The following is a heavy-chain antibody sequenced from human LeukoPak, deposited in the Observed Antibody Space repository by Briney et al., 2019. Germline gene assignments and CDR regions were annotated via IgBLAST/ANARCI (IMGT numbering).Heavy chain of an antibody. CDR3: ATSLGHYYDSSGYSGPYYYYGRDV. CDR1: GYTFTSYG. Sequence: ASVTVSCKASGYTFTSYGTSWVRQAPGQGLEWMGWISAYNGNTNYAQKLQGRVTMTTDTSTSTAYMELRSLRSDDTAVYYCATSLGHYYDSSGYSGPYYYYGRDVWGQGTTVTVSS. D-gene: IGHD3-22*01. CDR2: ISAYNGNT. J-gene: IGHJ6*02. V-gene: IGHV1-18*01.